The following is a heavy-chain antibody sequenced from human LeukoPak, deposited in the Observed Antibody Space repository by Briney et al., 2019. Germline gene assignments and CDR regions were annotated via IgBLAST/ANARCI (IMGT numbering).Heavy chain of an antibody. Sequence: SETLSLTCTVSGGSISGYYWSWIRQPPGKGLEGIGYIYYSGSTNYNPSLKSRVTISVDTSKNQFSLKLSSVTAADTAVYYCARSTYYYDSSGYYSYWYFDLWGRGTLVTVSS. CDR1: GGSISGYY. CDR3: ARSTYYYDSSGYYSYWYFDL. V-gene: IGHV4-59*08. J-gene: IGHJ2*01. CDR2: IYYSGST. D-gene: IGHD3-22*01.